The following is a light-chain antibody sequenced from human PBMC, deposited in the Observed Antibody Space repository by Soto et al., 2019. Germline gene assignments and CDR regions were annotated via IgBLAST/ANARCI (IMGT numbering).Light chain of an antibody. V-gene: IGKV1-27*01. Sequence: DIQMTQSPSSLSASVGDRVTITCRASQGISNYLAWYQQKPGKVPKLLIYAASTLQSGVPSRFSGSGSGTDLTLTISRLQPEDVATYYCLKYNSAPRTFGQGTKVEIK. CDR3: LKYNSAPRT. CDR2: AAS. J-gene: IGKJ1*01. CDR1: QGISNY.